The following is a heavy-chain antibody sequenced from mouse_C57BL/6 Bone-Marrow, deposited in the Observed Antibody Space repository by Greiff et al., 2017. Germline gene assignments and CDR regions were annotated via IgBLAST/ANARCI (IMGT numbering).Heavy chain of an antibody. CDR3: ERHGRLRPLDY. CDR1: GFTFSSYG. J-gene: IGHJ2*01. Sequence: EVKLMESGGDLVKPGGSLKLSCAASGFTFSSYGLSWVRQTPDKRLEWVATISSGGSYTYYPDSVKGRFTISRDNAKNTLYLQMSSLKSEDTAMYDCERHGRLRPLDYWGQGTTLTVSS. V-gene: IGHV5-6*01. D-gene: IGHD2-4*01. CDR2: ISSGGSYT.